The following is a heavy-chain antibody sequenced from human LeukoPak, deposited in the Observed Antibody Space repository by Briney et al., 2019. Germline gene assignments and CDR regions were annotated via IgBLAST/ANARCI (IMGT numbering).Heavy chain of an antibody. Sequence: ASVKVSCKASGYTFTSYGISWVRQAPGQGLERMGWISAYNGNTNYAQKLQGRVTMTTDTSTSTAYMELRSLRSDDTAVYYCARVVGGSGNIPGIFDYWGQGTLVTVSS. V-gene: IGHV1-18*01. CDR2: ISAYNGNT. CDR3: ARVVGGSGNIPGIFDY. D-gene: IGHD3-10*01. CDR1: GYTFTSYG. J-gene: IGHJ4*02.